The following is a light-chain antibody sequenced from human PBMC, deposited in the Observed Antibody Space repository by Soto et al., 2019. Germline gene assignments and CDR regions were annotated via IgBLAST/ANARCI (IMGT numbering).Light chain of an antibody. CDR3: QSYDMSLNNHV. CDR2: SNN. CDR1: SSNIGSKS. Sequence: QSVLTQPPSVSGTPGQRVNMSCSGSSSNIGSKSVSWYQHLPQTAPKLLIYSNNQRPSGVPGRFSGSKSGTSASLAISGLQSDDEADYYCQSYDMSLNNHVFGTGTKLTVL. J-gene: IGLJ1*01. V-gene: IGLV1-44*01.